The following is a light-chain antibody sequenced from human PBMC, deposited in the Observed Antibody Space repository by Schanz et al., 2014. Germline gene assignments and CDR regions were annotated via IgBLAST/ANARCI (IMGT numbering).Light chain of an antibody. CDR2: DVT. Sequence: QSALTQPASVSGSPGQSITLSCTGTSSDVGGYDYVSWYQQHPGKAPKLMIYDVTNRPSGVSNRFSGSKSGNTASLTISGLQAEDEAGYYCSSFASGTTFVIFGGGTKLTVL. V-gene: IGLV2-14*03. J-gene: IGLJ2*01. CDR1: SSDVGGYDY. CDR3: SSFASGTTFVI.